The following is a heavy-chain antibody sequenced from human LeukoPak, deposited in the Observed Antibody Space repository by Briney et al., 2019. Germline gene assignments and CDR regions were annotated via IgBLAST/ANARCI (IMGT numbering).Heavy chain of an antibody. J-gene: IGHJ4*02. CDR3: AKNSEFYGPGKNS. CDR2: VTGSCSGT. D-gene: IGHD3-10*01. V-gene: IGHV3-23*01. CDR1: GFTFNNYA. Sequence: PGGSLRLSCAASGFTFNNYAMTWVRQAPGRGLEWVSTVTGSCSGTYYADSVKGRFTISRDNSKNTLYLQMNSLRAEDTALYYCAKNSEFYGPGKNSWGQGTLVAVTS.